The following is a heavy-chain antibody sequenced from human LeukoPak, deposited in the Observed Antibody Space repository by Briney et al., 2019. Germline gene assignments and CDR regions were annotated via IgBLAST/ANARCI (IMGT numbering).Heavy chain of an antibody. CDR1: GFTFSSYS. CDR3: ARCQVVPAAQVDYYYYMDV. J-gene: IGHJ6*03. CDR2: ISSSSSYI. V-gene: IGHV3-21*01. Sequence: PGGSLRLSCAASGFTFSSYSMNWVRQAPGKGLEWVSSISSSSSYIYYADSVKGRFTISRDNAKNSLYLQMNSLRAEDTAVYYCARCQVVPAAQVDYYYYMDVWGKGTTVTVSS. D-gene: IGHD2-2*01.